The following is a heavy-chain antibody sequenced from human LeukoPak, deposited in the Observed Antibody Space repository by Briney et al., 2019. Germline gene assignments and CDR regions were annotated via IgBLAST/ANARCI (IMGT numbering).Heavy chain of an antibody. V-gene: IGHV3-11*04. CDR1: GFTFSDYY. J-gene: IGHJ4*02. CDR3: AEENYDILTGYSPAFDY. Sequence: PGGSLRLSCAASGFTFSDYYMTWIRQAPGKGLEWVSYIGGSDNTIYYADSVKGRFTISRDNAKNSLYLQMNSLRAEDTAVYYCAEENYDILTGYSPAFDYWGQGTLVTVSS. D-gene: IGHD3-9*01. CDR2: IGGSDNTI.